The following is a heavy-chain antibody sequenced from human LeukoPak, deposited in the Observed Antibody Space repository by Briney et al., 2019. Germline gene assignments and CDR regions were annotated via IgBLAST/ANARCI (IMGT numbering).Heavy chain of an antibody. Sequence: PGGSLRLXCAASGFTLSTCHIHWVRQAPGKGLEWVALIWYDGSKTYYADSEKGRFTVSRDNSKNTLYLQMNSLRAEDTAVYYCAKDSNDYGDYNYFDFWGQGTLVTVSS. D-gene: IGHD4-17*01. CDR2: IWYDGSKT. CDR3: AKDSNDYGDYNYFDF. CDR1: GFTLSTCH. V-gene: IGHV3-33*06. J-gene: IGHJ4*02.